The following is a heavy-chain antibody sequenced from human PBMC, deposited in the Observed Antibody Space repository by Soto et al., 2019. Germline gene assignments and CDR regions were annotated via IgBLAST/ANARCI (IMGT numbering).Heavy chain of an antibody. D-gene: IGHD2-15*01. CDR3: ARWGCSGSNCNLNQRSYDL. J-gene: IGHJ4*02. V-gene: IGHV3-33*03. Sequence: QVQLVESGGGVVQPGRSLRLSCAASGFIFNEYGMHWVRQAPGKGLAWVAVLWYDGSNKYYADSVKGRFTISRDNSKNTMSLQMNSLRAEDTAVYYCARWGCSGSNCNLNQRSYDLWGQGSLVSVSS. CDR1: GFIFNEYG. CDR2: LWYDGSNK.